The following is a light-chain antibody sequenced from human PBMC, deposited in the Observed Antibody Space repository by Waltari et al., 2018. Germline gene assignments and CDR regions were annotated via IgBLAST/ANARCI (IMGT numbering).Light chain of an antibody. J-gene: IGLJ3*02. CDR2: DVS. CDR1: RSDVGGYNY. Sequence: QSALTQPASVSGSPGQSITISCTGTRSDVGGYNYVSWYQQHPGKAPKLIIYDVSDRPSGVSNRFSGSKSGNTASLTVSVLQAEDEADYFCSSYTGSNTWVFGGGTKLTVL. CDR3: SSYTGSNTWV. V-gene: IGLV2-14*03.